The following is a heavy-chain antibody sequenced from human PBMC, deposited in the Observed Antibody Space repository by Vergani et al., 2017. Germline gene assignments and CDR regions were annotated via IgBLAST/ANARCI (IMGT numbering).Heavy chain of an antibody. CDR3: VRDRGLCTGGRCYTEAWDY. D-gene: IGHD2-2*02. CDR1: GFALNRHA. Sequence: QVQLVEFGGGVVQPGTSLRLSCVVPGFALNRHAMYWVRQAPGKGLEWVVGISFDGTNEYYPDLVKGRFTISRDIAKNTLYLQVRSLRLEDTGVYHCVRDRGLCTGGRCYTEAWDYWGQGTAVTVSS. CDR2: ISFDGTNE. V-gene: IGHV3-30-3*01. J-gene: IGHJ4*02.